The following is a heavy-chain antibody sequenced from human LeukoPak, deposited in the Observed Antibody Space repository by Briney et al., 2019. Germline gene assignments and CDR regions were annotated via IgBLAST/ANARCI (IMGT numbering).Heavy chain of an antibody. D-gene: IGHD6-19*01. CDR1: GYSISSGYY. J-gene: IGHJ4*02. Sequence: SETLSLTCTVSGYSISSGYYWGWIRPPPGKGLEWIGSIYHSGSTYYNPSLKSRVTISVDTSKNQFSLKLSSVTAADTAVYYCARAGAVAGTDYWGQGTLVTVSS. V-gene: IGHV4-38-2*02. CDR3: ARAGAVAGTDY. CDR2: IYHSGST.